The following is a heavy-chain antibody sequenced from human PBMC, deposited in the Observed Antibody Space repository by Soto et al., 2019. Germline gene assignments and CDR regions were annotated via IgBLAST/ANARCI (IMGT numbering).Heavy chain of an antibody. CDR2: INSYNGNT. V-gene: IGHV1-18*04. CDR1: GYTFSDYS. J-gene: IGHJ6*03. D-gene: IGHD2-8*01. CDR3: ARSPPLNGFYYYMDV. Sequence: ASVKVSCKASGYTFSDYSISWVRQAPGQGLQWMGCINSYNGNTNYAQMVQGRVTLTTDTATNTAYMELSSLRFDDTAVYYCARSPPLNGFYYYMDVWGKGTTVTVSS.